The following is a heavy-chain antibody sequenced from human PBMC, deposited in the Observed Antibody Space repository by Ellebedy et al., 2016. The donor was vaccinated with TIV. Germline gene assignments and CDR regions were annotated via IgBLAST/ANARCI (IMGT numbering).Heavy chain of an antibody. CDR1: GFSFRNYW. J-gene: IGHJ4*02. Sequence: GESLKISCAASGFSFRNYWMNWVRQAPGKGLEWVSSISSSATYIHNADSVKGRFTISRDNAKNSLYLQMNSLRVEDTAVYYCARPGASYSSSWYDFDCWGQGTLVTVSS. D-gene: IGHD6-13*01. CDR2: ISSSATYI. V-gene: IGHV3-21*01. CDR3: ARPGASYSSSWYDFDC.